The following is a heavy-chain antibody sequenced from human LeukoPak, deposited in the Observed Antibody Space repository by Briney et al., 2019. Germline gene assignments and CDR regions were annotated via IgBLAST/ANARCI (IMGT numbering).Heavy chain of an antibody. CDR3: ARDSSVTTTFGY. CDR1: GYTFAGYY. Sequence: ASVKVSCKASGYTFAGYYIHWVRQAPGQGLEWMGCIKPNSDATDYAQKFQGRVTMTSDTSISTAYMELSRLRSDDTAVYYCARDSSVTTTFGYWGQGTLVTVSS. CDR2: IKPNSDAT. V-gene: IGHV1-2*02. J-gene: IGHJ4*02. D-gene: IGHD4-11*01.